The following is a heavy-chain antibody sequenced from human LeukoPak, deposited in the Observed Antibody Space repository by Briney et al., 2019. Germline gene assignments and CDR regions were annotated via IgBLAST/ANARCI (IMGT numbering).Heavy chain of an antibody. D-gene: IGHD6-19*01. J-gene: IGHJ4*02. CDR2: ISYDGSNE. CDR3: APDLVYSSGWYAGELDH. Sequence: PGGSLRLSCSASGFAFSSDAMHWVRQAPGRGLEWLAVISYDGSNEDYAESVRGRFTISRDNSKSTLFLQMNSLRPEDTGVYYCAPDLVYSSGWYAGELDHWGLGTLVIVSS. V-gene: IGHV3-30*04. CDR1: GFAFSSDA.